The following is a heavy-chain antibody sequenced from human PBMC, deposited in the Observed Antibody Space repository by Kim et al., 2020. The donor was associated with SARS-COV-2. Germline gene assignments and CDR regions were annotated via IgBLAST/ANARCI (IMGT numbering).Heavy chain of an antibody. CDR3: ARRPGWSKGLDP. D-gene: IGHD6-19*01. J-gene: IGHJ5*02. V-gene: IGHV4-59*08. CDR2: IYYSGST. CDR1: GDSISSYY. Sequence: SETLSLTYTVSGDSISSYYWSWIRQPPGKGLEWIGYIYYSGSTNYNPSLKSRVTISIDTSKNQFSLKLSSVTAADTAIYYCARRPGWSKGLDPWGQGTLVTVSS.